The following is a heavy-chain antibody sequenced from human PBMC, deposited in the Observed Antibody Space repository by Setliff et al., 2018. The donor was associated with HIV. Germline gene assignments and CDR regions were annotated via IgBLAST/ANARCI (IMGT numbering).Heavy chain of an antibody. D-gene: IGHD4-17*01. Sequence: SCTVSGGFIGTYYWSWIRQSPGKGLEWIGSVYYTGSTNYNPSLESRVTISRDNSKNTLYLHMNNLRAEDTAVYFCAKCQSGSLGGVGYSDLYYYYYYMDVWGKGTSVTVSS. CDR3: AKCQSGSLGGVGYSDLYYYYYYMDV. CDR2: VYYTGST. V-gene: IGHV4-59*12. CDR1: GGFIGTYY. J-gene: IGHJ6*03.